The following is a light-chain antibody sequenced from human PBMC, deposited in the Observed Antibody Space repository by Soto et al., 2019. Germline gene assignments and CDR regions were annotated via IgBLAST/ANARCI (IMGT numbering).Light chain of an antibody. CDR3: SSYTSSRTLV. CDR2: EVI. Sequence: QSALTQPASVSGSPGQSITISCTGTSSDIGAYKYVSWYQQHPGRAPKLMIYEVIHRPSGVSSRFSGSKSGKTASLSISGLQAYDEADYYCSSYTSSRTLVFGGGTKVTVL. CDR1: SSDIGAYKY. V-gene: IGLV2-14*01. J-gene: IGLJ2*01.